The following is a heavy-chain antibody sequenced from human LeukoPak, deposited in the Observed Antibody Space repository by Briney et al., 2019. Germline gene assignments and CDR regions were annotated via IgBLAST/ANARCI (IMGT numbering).Heavy chain of an antibody. CDR1: GFTFSSYA. J-gene: IGHJ4*02. V-gene: IGHV3-30-3*01. CDR3: ARDRALHRWEGYYYDSSGDY. D-gene: IGHD3-22*01. Sequence: PGRSLRLSCAASGFTFSSYAMHWLRQAPGKGLEWVAVISYDGSNKYYADSVKGRFTISRDNSKNTLYLQMNSLRAEDTAVYYCARDRALHRWEGYYYDSSGDYWGQGTLVTVSS. CDR2: ISYDGSNK.